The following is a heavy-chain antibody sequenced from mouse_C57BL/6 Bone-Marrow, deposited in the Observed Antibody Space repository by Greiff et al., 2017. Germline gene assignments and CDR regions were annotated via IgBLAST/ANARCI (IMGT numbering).Heavy chain of an antibody. V-gene: IGHV1-85*01. CDR1: GYTFTSYD. J-gene: IGHJ1*03. Sequence: QVQLQQSGPELVKPGASVTLSCKASGYTFTSYDINWVKQRPGQGLEWIGWIYPRAGSTKYNEKFKGQATLTVGTSSSTAYMEIHRLTSEDSAVYFCARLEVDCSSGDCYVDVWGTGTTVTVSS. CDR3: ARLEVDCSSGDCYVDV. CDR2: IYPRAGST. D-gene: IGHD1-1*01.